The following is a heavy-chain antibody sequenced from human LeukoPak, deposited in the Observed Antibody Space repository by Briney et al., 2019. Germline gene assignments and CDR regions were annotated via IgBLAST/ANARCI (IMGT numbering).Heavy chain of an antibody. CDR1: GGTFSSYA. CDR3: ARDSGEGGSFDY. V-gene: IGHV1-69*05. Sequence: SVEVSCKASGGTFSSYAISWVRQAPGQGLEWMGGIIPIFGTANYAQKFQGRVTITTDESTSTAYMELSSLRSEDTAVYYCARDSGEGGSFDYWGQGTLVTVSS. D-gene: IGHD4-17*01. CDR2: IIPIFGTA. J-gene: IGHJ4*02.